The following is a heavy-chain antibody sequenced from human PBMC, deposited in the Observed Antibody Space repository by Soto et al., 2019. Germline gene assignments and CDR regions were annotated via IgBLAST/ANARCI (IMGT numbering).Heavy chain of an antibody. CDR3: AKVIVATILVDY. CDR1: GFTFSSYA. J-gene: IGHJ4*02. D-gene: IGHD5-12*01. CDR2: ISGSGGST. Sequence: PGGSLRLSCAASGFTFSSYAMSWVRQAPGKGLEWVSAISGSGGSTYYADSVKGRFTISRDNSKNTLYLQMNSLRAEGTAVYYCAKVIVATILVDYWGQGTLVTVSS. V-gene: IGHV3-23*01.